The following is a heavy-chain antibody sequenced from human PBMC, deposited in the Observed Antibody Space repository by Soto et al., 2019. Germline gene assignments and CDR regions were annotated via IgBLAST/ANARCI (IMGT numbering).Heavy chain of an antibody. D-gene: IGHD3-16*01. J-gene: IGHJ4*02. Sequence: QVQLQESGPGLVKPSETLSLTCTVSGGSVRSGTYYWNWIRPPPGKGLEWIGYISYSGSTNYNSSLKSRVTISKDTSENQFSLKLTSVTAADTAMYYCARYNLGGTGFDYWGQGTLVTVSS. CDR1: GGSVRSGTYY. CDR3: ARYNLGGTGFDY. CDR2: ISYSGST. V-gene: IGHV4-61*01.